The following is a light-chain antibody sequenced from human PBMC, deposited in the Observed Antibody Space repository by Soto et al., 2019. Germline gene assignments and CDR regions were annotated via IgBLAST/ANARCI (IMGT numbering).Light chain of an antibody. CDR3: QSSDSSLSGSKV. CDR2: GNN. Sequence: QSVLTQPPSVSGAPGQRVSISCTGSNSNIGAGSEVHWYQQVPGTAPKLLIYGNNNRPSGVPDRFSASKSATSASLAITGRQPEDEADYYCQSSDSSLSGSKVFGGGTKVTVL. CDR1: NSNIGAGSE. J-gene: IGLJ2*01. V-gene: IGLV1-40*01.